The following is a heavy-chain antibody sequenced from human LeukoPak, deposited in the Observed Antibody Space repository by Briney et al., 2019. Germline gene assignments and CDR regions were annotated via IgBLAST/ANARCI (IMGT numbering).Heavy chain of an antibody. CDR3: AKDRPGPGIAVAAPFDY. CDR2: ISGSGGST. Sequence: GGSLRRSCAASGFTFSSYGMSWVRQAPGKGLEWVSAISGSGGSTYYADSVKGRFTISRDNSKNTLYLQMNSLRAEDTAVYYCAKDRPGPGIAVAAPFDYWGQGTLVTVSS. CDR1: GFTFSSYG. J-gene: IGHJ4*02. V-gene: IGHV3-23*01. D-gene: IGHD6-19*01.